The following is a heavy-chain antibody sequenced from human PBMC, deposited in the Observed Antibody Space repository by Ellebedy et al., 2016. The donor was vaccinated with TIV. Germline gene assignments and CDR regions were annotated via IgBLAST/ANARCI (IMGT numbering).Heavy chain of an antibody. CDR1: GGSINPYY. CDR3: ARVIAGFCGAACYDPAFDL. CDR2: IHHLGST. J-gene: IGHJ4*02. V-gene: IGHV4-59*01. Sequence: MPSETLSLTCSIAGGSINPYYWAWIRQPPGKGLEWIGFIHHLGSTNYNPSLKSRVTISLDTSETQFSLELTSVTAADTALYYCARVIAGFCGAACYDPAFDLWGQGTLVIVS. D-gene: IGHD2-21*02.